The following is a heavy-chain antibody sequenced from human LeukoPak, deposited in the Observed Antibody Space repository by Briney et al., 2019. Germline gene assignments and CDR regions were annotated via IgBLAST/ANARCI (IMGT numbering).Heavy chain of an antibody. V-gene: IGHV1-69*04. D-gene: IGHD4-17*01. Sequence: SVKVSCKASGGTFSSYAISWVRQAPGQGLEWMGRIIPILGIANYAQKFQGRVTITADKSTSTAYMELRSLRSDDTAVYYCARGLYGDYPNDYWGQGTLVTVSS. CDR1: GGTFSSYA. CDR3: ARGLYGDYPNDY. J-gene: IGHJ4*02. CDR2: IIPILGIA.